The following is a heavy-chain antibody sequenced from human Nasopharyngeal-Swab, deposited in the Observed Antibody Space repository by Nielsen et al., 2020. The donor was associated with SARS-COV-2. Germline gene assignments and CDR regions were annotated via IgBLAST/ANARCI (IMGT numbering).Heavy chain of an antibody. CDR3: AMQLPIFDFDFWSGLAY. V-gene: IGHV1-3*01. D-gene: IGHD3-3*01. CDR2: INGGNGNT. J-gene: IGHJ4*02. CDR1: GYTFSSYA. Sequence: ASVKVSCKASGYTFSSYAMHWVRQAPRQGLEWMGWINGGNGNTKYSQRFQGRVTISRDTSANTAYMDLTSLRSEDTAVYYCAMQLPIFDFDFWSGLAYWGQGTLVTVSS.